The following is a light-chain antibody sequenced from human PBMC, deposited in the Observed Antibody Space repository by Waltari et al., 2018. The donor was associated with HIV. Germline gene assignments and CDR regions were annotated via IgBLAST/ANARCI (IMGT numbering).Light chain of an antibody. Sequence: RLCFSCTGTSSNIGANYDVHWYRQLPGTAPQVLIYGNNNRPSGVHDRFSGSMSGTSASLAITGLQPEDESDYHCQSYDSTLSGWVFGGGTKLTVL. V-gene: IGLV1-40*01. CDR3: QSYDSTLSGWV. CDR1: SSNIGANYD. J-gene: IGLJ3*02. CDR2: GNN.